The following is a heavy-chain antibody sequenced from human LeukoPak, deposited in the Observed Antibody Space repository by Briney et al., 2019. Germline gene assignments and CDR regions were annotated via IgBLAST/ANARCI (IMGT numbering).Heavy chain of an antibody. V-gene: IGHV1-2*02. CDR3: ARGYCSSTSCYWTYYYYYYMDV. D-gene: IGHD2-2*01. CDR1: GGTFSSYA. Sequence: ASVKVSCKASGGTFSSYAISWVRQAPGQGLEWMGWINPNSGGTNYAQKFQGRVTMTRDTSISTAYMELSRLRSDDTAVYYCARGYCSSTSCYWTYYYYYYMDVWGKGTTVTVSS. J-gene: IGHJ6*03. CDR2: INPNSGGT.